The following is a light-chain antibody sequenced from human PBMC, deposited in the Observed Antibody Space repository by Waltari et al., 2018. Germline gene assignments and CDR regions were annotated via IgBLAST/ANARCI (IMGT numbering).Light chain of an antibody. CDR1: SSDVGGSNY. J-gene: IGLJ2*01. CDR3: GSYRSSTTLEVV. Sequence: QSALNQPASVSGSPGQSNTIYCTGTSSDVGGSNYVPWYQQHPGNAPKLMIYEGSNRPSGVSNRFSGSKSGNTASLTISGLQAEDEADYYCGSYRSSTTLEVVFGGGTKLTVL. CDR2: EGS. V-gene: IGLV2-14*01.